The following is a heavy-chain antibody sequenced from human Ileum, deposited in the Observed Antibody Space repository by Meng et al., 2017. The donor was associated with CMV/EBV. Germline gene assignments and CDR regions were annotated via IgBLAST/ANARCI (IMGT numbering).Heavy chain of an antibody. J-gene: IGHJ3*02. CDR1: GFSLSSTGVG. D-gene: IGHD5/OR15-5a*01. CDR3: AHRDVSRAFDI. Sequence: SGPTLVKPTQTLTLTCTFSGFSLSSTGVGVGWIRQPPGKALEWLTLLYWNNDERYSPSLKSRLSITKDTSKNQVVLTMTNMDPVDTGTYYCAHRDVSRAFDIWGQGTMVTV. V-gene: IGHV2-5*01. CDR2: LYWNNDE.